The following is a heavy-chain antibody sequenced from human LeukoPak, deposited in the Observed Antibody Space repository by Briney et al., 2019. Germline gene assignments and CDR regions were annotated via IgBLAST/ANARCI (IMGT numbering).Heavy chain of an antibody. CDR1: GGSFTSDY. CDR2: INHSGSS. CDR3: VRHVARAFDI. J-gene: IGHJ3*02. V-gene: IGHV4-34*01. Sequence: SETLSLTCIVSGGSFTSDYWSWIRQPPGKGLEWIGEINHSGSSKYNPSLKSRVTISIDTSKNQLSLKLSSVTAADTAVYSCVRHVARAFDIWGQGTKVTVSS.